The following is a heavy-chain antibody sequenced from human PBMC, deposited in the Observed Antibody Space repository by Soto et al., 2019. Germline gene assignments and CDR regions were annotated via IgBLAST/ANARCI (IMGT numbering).Heavy chain of an antibody. Sequence: GGSLRLSCAASGFTFSRYSMNWVRQAPGKGLEWVSYISSSSSAIYYADSVKGRFTISRDNAKNSLYLQMNSLRAEDTAVYYCARDFYYDTSGYFDYWGQGTLVTVSS. J-gene: IGHJ4*02. CDR3: ARDFYYDTSGYFDY. CDR1: GFTFSRYS. CDR2: ISSSSSAI. V-gene: IGHV3-48*01. D-gene: IGHD3-22*01.